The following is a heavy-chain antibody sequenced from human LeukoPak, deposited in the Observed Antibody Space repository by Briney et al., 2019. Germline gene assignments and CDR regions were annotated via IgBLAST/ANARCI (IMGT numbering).Heavy chain of an antibody. CDR3: ARHVNPSSSWPLEYFQH. J-gene: IGHJ1*01. CDR2: IYYSGST. CDR1: GGSISSSSYY. V-gene: IGHV4-39*01. Sequence: SETLSLTCTVSGGSISSSSYYWGWIRQPPGKGLGWIGSIYYSGSTYYNPSLKSRVTISVDTSKNQFSLKLSSVTAADTAVYYCARHVNPSSSWPLEYFQHWGQGTLVTVSS. D-gene: IGHD6-13*01.